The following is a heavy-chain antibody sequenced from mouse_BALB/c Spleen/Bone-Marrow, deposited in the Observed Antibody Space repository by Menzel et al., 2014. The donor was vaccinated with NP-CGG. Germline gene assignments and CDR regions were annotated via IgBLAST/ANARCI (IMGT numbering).Heavy chain of an antibody. CDR3: ARCLTGTSAMDY. J-gene: IGHJ4*01. D-gene: IGHD4-1*01. CDR1: GYAFTNYL. Sequence: VQLVESGAELVRPGTSVKVSCKASGYAFTNYLIEWVKQRPGQGLEWIGVINPESGGTNYNEKFKAKATLTADKSSSTAYMQLSSLTSDDSAVYFCARCLTGTSAMDYWGQGTSVTVSS. CDR2: INPESGGT. V-gene: IGHV1-54*01.